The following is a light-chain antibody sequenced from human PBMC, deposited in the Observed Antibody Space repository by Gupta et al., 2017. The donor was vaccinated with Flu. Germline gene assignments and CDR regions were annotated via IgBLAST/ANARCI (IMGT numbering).Light chain of an antibody. V-gene: IGKV1-6*01. CDR1: QGIGDD. CDR2: AAS. Sequence: AIQMTQSPSSLSASVGDRVTITCRASQGIGDDLGWYHQKSGKAPNLVIYAASTGQAGVPSRFSGSGSVTDFTLTSSRRQSEDFGNYYARQDYNRNTFGRGTKVE. CDR3: RQDYNRNT. J-gene: IGKJ4*01.